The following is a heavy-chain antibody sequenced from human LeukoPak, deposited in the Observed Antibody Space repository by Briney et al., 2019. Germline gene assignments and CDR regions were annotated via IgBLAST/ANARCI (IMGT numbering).Heavy chain of an antibody. Sequence: GGTLRLSCAASGFTFSSYGMNWVRQAPGKGLEWVSAISGSGGSPYYADSVKGRFTISRDSSKNTLYLQMNSLRAEDTAVYYCARGRAAAGLKYYYYYYMDVWGKGTTVTVSS. J-gene: IGHJ6*03. CDR1: GFTFSSYG. D-gene: IGHD6-13*01. V-gene: IGHV3-23*01. CDR2: ISGSGGSP. CDR3: ARGRAAAGLKYYYYYYMDV.